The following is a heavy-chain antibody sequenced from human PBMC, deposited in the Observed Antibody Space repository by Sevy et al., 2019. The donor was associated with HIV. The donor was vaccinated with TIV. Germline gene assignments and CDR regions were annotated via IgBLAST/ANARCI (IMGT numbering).Heavy chain of an antibody. V-gene: IGHV3-30-3*01. D-gene: IGHD7-27*01. CDR2: VSSDGSEI. J-gene: IGHJ4*02. CDR1: GFTFSTYA. CDR3: ARDQLGSFDY. Sequence: GGSLRLSCAVSGFTFSTYAMHWVRQAPGKGLECVAIVSSDGSEINYADSVKVRFTISRDNSRNKLYLQMNSLRTEDTALYYCARDQLGSFDYWGQGTLVTVSS.